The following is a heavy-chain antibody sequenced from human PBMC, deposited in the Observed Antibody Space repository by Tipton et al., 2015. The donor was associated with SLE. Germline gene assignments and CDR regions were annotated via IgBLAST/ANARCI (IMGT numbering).Heavy chain of an antibody. J-gene: IGHJ4*02. CDR3: ARGVWGSYRYYYFDY. Sequence: TLSLTCAVYGGSFSGFYWNWIRQPPGKGLEWIGEIDDSGSTNYNPSLKSRVTISLDTSKNQFSLKLSSVTAADTAVYYCARGVWGSYRYYYFDYWGQGTLVTVSS. V-gene: IGHV4-34*01. CDR2: IDDSGST. CDR1: GGSFSGFY. D-gene: IGHD3-16*02.